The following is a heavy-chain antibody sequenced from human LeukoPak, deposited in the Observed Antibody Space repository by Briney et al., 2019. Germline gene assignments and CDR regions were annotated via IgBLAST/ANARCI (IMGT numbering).Heavy chain of an antibody. CDR3: ARRGARWLQGLFFDY. V-gene: IGHV1-18*01. J-gene: IGHJ4*02. Sequence: ASVKVSCKASGYTFIHYGISWVRQAPGQGLEYMGWNSAYNGNTNYAQKLQGRVTMTTDTSTSTAYMELRSLRSDDTAVYYCARRGARWLQGLFFDYWGQGTLVTVSS. CDR2: NSAYNGNT. CDR1: GYTFIHYG. D-gene: IGHD5-24*01.